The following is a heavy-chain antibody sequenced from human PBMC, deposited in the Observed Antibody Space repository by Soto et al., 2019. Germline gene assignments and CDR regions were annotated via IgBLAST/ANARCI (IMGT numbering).Heavy chain of an antibody. CDR1: GFTFSSYS. CDR2: ISSSSSYI. V-gene: IGHV3-21*01. CDR3: ARDGCSSTSRYVRYYYYDYGMDV. D-gene: IGHD2-2*01. J-gene: IGHJ6*02. Sequence: VGSLRLSCAAPGFTFSSYSMNWVRQAPGKGLEWVSSISSSSSYIYYADSVKGRFTTTRDNAKNSVYLKMNSLRAEDTAVYDGARDGCSSTSRYVRYYYYDYGMDVWGQGTTVTVSS.